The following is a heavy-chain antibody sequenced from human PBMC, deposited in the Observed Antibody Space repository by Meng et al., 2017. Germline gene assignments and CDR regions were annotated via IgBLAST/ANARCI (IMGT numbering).Heavy chain of an antibody. CDR3: ARADGSGSLWLFDY. CDR2: INPNSGGT. Sequence: ASVKVSCKASGYTFTGYYIHWVRQAPGQGLEWMGRINPNSGGTNYAQKFQGRVTMTRDTSISTAYMELSRLRSDDTAVYYCARADGSGSLWLFDYWGQGTLVTVSS. J-gene: IGHJ4*02. D-gene: IGHD3-10*01. V-gene: IGHV1-2*06. CDR1: GYTFTGYY.